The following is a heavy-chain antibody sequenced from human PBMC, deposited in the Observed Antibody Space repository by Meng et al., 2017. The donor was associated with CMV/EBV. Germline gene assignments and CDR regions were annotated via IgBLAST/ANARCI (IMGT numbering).Heavy chain of an antibody. J-gene: IGHJ4*02. Sequence: SQTRSLTGAISGDSVSSNSTAWNWIRQPPSRGLEWLGRTYYRSKWYNDYAVSVKSRITINPDTSKNQFSLQLNSVTPEDTAVYYCARGPGGRFDYWGQGTLVTVSS. CDR2: TYYRSKWYN. CDR1: GDSVSSNSTA. V-gene: IGHV6-1*01. D-gene: IGHD3-10*01. CDR3: ARGPGGRFDY.